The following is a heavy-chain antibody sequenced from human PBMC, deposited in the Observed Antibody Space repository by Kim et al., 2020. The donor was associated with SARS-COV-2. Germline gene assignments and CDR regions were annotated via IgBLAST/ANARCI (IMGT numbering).Heavy chain of an antibody. CDR3: ALATDLDY. CDR2: SSTI. D-gene: IGHD5-12*01. Sequence: SSTIYYAESVHGPLTICRDNAKNSLYLQMNSLRDEDTAVYYCALATDLDYWGQGTLVTVSS. J-gene: IGHJ4*02. V-gene: IGHV3-48*02.